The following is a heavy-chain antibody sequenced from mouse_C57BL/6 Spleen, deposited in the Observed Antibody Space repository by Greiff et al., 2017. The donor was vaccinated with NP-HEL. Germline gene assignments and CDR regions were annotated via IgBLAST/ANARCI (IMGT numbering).Heavy chain of an antibody. D-gene: IGHD4-1*02. CDR1: GFTFTDYY. CDR3: ARSNWDVDYFDY. V-gene: IGHV7-3*01. Sequence: EVKLMESGGGLVQPGGSLSLSCAASGFTFTDYYMSWVRQPPGKALEWLGFIRNKANGYTTEYSASVKGRFTISRDNSQSILYLQMNALRAEDSATYYCARSNWDVDYFDYWGQGTTLTVSS. J-gene: IGHJ2*01. CDR2: IRNKANGYTT.